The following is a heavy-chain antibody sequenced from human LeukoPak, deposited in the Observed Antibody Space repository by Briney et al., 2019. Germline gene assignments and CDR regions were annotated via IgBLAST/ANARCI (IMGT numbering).Heavy chain of an antibody. CDR1: GITLNSFA. Sequence: GGPLRCSGSVSGITLNSFALGRDPQAPGKGRKGVAGFSESGGNTNYADSVKGRFTISRDNPKHTLYLQMNSLRAEDTAVYFCAKRGVVIRVILVGFHKEAYYFDSWGQGALVTVSS. CDR3: AKRGVVIRVILVGFHKEAYYFDS. V-gene: IGHV3-23*01. CDR2: FSESGGNT. J-gene: IGHJ4*02. D-gene: IGHD3-22*01.